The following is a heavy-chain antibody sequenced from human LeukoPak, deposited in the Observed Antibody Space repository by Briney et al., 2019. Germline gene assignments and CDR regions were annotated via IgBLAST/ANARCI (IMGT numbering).Heavy chain of an antibody. CDR3: AREGIAAAEDDAFGI. V-gene: IGHV3-21*01. Sequence: SGGSLRLSCAASGFTVSSNYMSWVRQAPGKGLEWVSSISSSSSYIYYADSVKGRFTISRDNAKNSLYLQMNSLRAEDTAVYYCAREGIAAAEDDAFGIWGQGTMVTVSS. CDR1: GFTVSSNY. J-gene: IGHJ3*02. CDR2: ISSSSSYI. D-gene: IGHD6-13*01.